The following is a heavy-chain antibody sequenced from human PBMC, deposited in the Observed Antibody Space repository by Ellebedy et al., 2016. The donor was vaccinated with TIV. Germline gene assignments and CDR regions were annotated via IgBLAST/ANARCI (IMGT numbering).Heavy chain of an antibody. J-gene: IGHJ5*01. V-gene: IGHV4-39*01. CDR1: GGSLSRSSYY. CDR3: ARNPPTYNWVDS. Sequence: PGGSLRLSCTVPGGSLSRSSYYWGWFRQPPGKGLEWIGNIYYSGDTDYNPSLKSRVTISVDTSKNQFSLNLRSVTAADTAVYYCARNPPTYNWVDSWGQGTLVTVSS. CDR2: IYYSGDT.